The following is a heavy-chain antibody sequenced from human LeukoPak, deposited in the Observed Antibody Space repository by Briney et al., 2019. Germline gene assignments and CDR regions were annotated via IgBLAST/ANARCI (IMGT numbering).Heavy chain of an antibody. CDR3: ASRLRERFDS. V-gene: IGHV5-51*01. CDR1: GYNFTNYW. CDR2: LYPGDSDT. Sequence: GESLKISCRGSGYNFTNYWIGWVRQMPGKGLEWLGILYPGDSDTRYSPSFQGQVTISADKSISTAYLQWSSLKASDTAMYYCASRLRERFDSWGQGTLVTVSS. D-gene: IGHD5-12*01. J-gene: IGHJ4*02.